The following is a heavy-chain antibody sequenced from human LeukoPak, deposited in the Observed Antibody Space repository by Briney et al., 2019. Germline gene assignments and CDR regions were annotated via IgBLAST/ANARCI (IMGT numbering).Heavy chain of an antibody. CDR3: ARSAFLVTAPGLYYFDY. CDR1: GGSISSYY. CDR2: IYNSGST. Sequence: PSETLSLTCTGSGGSISSYYWSWIRQPAGKGLEWIGHIYNSGSTNYNPSLKGRGTMSVATSKNQFSLHLSSVTAADTAVYYCARSAFLVTAPGLYYFDYWGQGTLVAVSS. D-gene: IGHD6-13*01. V-gene: IGHV4-4*07. J-gene: IGHJ4*02.